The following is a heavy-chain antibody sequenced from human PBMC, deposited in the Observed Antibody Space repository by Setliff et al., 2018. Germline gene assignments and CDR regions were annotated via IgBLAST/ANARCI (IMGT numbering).Heavy chain of an antibody. Sequence: PSETLSLTCSVSDFSINSGYYWGWIRQSPGEGLEWIGSIYRNGNTYYNPSLKSRVTISVDTSKNQLSLKLNSVTAADTAVYYCARQIDYGDFQYFDYWGQGTLVNVSS. V-gene: IGHV4-38-2*01. CDR1: DFSINSGYY. CDR3: ARQIDYGDFQYFDY. J-gene: IGHJ4*02. D-gene: IGHD4-17*01. CDR2: IYRNGNT.